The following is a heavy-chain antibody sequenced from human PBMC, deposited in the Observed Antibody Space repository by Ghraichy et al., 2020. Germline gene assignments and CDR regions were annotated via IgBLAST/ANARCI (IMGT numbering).Heavy chain of an antibody. CDR1: GGSFSGYY. CDR3: ARGITMVRGVIPIDY. V-gene: IGHV4-34*01. J-gene: IGHJ4*02. CDR2: INHSGST. D-gene: IGHD3-10*01. Sequence: SETLSLTCAVYGGSFSGYYWSWIRQPPGKGLEWIGEINHSGSTNYNPSLKSRVTISVDTSKNQFSLKLSSVTAADTAVYYCARGITMVRGVIPIDYWGQGTLVTVSS.